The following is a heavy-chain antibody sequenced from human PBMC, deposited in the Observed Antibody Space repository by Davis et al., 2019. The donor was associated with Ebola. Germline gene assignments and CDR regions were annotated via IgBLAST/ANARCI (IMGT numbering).Heavy chain of an antibody. CDR2: ISAYNGNT. CDR1: GYTFTSYG. Sequence: ASVKVSCKASGYTFTSYGISWVRQAPGQGLEWMGWISAYNGNTNYAQKLQGRVTMTTDTSTSTAYMELRSLRSDDTAVYYCARDRQDIVVVPAAPGYWGQGTLVTVSS. V-gene: IGHV1-18*04. CDR3: ARDRQDIVVVPAAPGY. J-gene: IGHJ4*02. D-gene: IGHD2-2*01.